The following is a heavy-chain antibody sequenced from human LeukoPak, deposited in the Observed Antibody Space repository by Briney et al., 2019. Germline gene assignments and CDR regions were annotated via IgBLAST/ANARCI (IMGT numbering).Heavy chain of an antibody. D-gene: IGHD4-23*01. CDR1: DYSINSGYY. Sequence: PSETLSLTCTVSDYSINSGYYWGWIRQPPGKALEWIGTIYHGGGTYYNPSLKSRVTISVDTSKNQFSLNLSSVTAADTAIYYCARSCYGGNWYFGLWGRGTLVTVSS. J-gene: IGHJ2*01. CDR3: ARSCYGGNWYFGL. CDR2: IYHGGGT. V-gene: IGHV4-38-2*02.